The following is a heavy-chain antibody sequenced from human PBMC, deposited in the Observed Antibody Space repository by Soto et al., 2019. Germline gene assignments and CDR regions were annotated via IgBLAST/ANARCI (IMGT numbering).Heavy chain of an antibody. CDR3: ARNPSRLGYCSGGSCLLNYYYYMDV. V-gene: IGHV1-18*01. Sequence: GASVKVSCKASGYTFTSYGISWVRQAPGQGLEWMGWISAYNGNTNYAQKLQGRVTMTTDTSTSTAYMELRSLRSDETAVYYCARNPSRLGYCSGGSCLLNYYYYMDVRGQGTTVTVSS. CDR2: ISAYNGNT. J-gene: IGHJ6*03. CDR1: GYTFTSYG. D-gene: IGHD2-15*01.